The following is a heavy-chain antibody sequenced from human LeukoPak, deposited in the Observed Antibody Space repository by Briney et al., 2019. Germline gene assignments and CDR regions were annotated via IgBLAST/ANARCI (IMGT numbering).Heavy chain of an antibody. V-gene: IGHV1-2*02. CDR3: ARVDELWFGELYWYFDY. D-gene: IGHD3-10*01. CDR2: INPNSGGT. Sequence: GASVKVSCKASGYTFTGYYMHWVRQAPGQGLEWMGWINPNSGGTNYAQKFQGRVTMTRDTSISTAYMELSRLRSDDTAVYYCARVDELWFGELYWYFDYWGQGTLVTVSS. CDR1: GYTFTGYY. J-gene: IGHJ4*02.